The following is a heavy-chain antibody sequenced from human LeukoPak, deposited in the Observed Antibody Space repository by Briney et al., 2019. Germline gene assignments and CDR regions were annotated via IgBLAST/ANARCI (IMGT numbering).Heavy chain of an antibody. J-gene: IGHJ3*02. CDR2: IYYSGST. CDR1: GGSISSSNW. CDR3: AKRRFLEWLSPHAFDI. V-gene: IGHV4-4*02. D-gene: IGHD3-3*01. Sequence: SETLSLTCAVSGGSISSSNWWSWVRQPPGKGLEWIGYIYYSGSTNYNPSLKSRVTISVDTSKNQFSLRLSSVTAADTAIYYCAKRRFLEWLSPHAFDIWGQGTMVTVSS.